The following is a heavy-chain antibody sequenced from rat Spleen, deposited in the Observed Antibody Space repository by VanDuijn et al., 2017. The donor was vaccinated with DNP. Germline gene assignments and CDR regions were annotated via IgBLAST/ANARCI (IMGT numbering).Heavy chain of an antibody. CDR1: GFSLTKDG. J-gene: IGHJ4*01. CDR2: IWKHGAT. CDR3: ARYYGYNYYAMDA. Sequence: QVQLKESGPGLVQPSQTLSLTCTVSGFSLTKDGVSWVRQPPGKGLEWMGVIWKHGATRYNSALKSRLSFSKATSKSQVFLKMNSLQTEDTAMYFCARYYGYNYYAMDAWGQGTSVTVSS. D-gene: IGHD1-9*01. V-gene: IGHV2-41*01.